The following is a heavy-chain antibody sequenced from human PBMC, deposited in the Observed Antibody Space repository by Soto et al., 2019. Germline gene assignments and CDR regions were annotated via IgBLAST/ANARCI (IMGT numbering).Heavy chain of an antibody. D-gene: IGHD1-1*01. Sequence: VQLLESGGGMVEPRGSLKLSCAASGFSFGTYVMNWVRQAPGKGLEWVAVIVSDGSAKYHADSVEGRFTISRDNSKDTLYLQMNSLRAEDTAVYYCARDDAFGNENGFDIWGQGTMVTVSS. CDR2: IVSDGSAK. CDR1: GFSFGTYV. V-gene: IGHV3-33*08. J-gene: IGHJ3*02. CDR3: ARDDAFGNENGFDI.